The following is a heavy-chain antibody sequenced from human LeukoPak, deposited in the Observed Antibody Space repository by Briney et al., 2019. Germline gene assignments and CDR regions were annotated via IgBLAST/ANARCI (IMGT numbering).Heavy chain of an antibody. Sequence: SETLSLTCAVSGGSFSGYYWTWIRQPPGKGLEWIGEINHSGRTNYNPSLKSRVIMSVDTSKNQFSLKLSSVTAADTAVYYCARMYSSSWNYFDYWGQGTLVTVSS. CDR3: ARMYSSSWNYFDY. CDR1: GGSFSGYY. V-gene: IGHV4-34*01. CDR2: INHSGRT. D-gene: IGHD6-13*01. J-gene: IGHJ4*02.